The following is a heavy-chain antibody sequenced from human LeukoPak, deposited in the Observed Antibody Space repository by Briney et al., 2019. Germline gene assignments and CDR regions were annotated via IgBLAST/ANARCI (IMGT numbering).Heavy chain of an antibody. Sequence: PGGSLRLSCAASGFTFSSYGMHWVRQAPGKGLEWVAVIWYDGSNKYYADSVKGRFTISRDNSKNTLYLQMNSLRAEDTAVYYCAREDVIVPAVLGGYGMDVWGQGTTVTVSS. CDR3: AREDVIVPAVLGGYGMDV. CDR1: GFTFSSYG. V-gene: IGHV3-33*01. J-gene: IGHJ6*02. D-gene: IGHD2-2*01. CDR2: IWYDGSNK.